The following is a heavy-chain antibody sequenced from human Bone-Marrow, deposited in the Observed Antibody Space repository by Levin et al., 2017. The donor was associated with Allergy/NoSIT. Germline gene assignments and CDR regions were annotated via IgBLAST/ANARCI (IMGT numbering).Heavy chain of an antibody. CDR2: ISGYNGNT. D-gene: IGHD5-12*01. CDR1: GYSFTDSG. CDR3: AKDQKRVGYYYAGLDV. J-gene: IGHJ6*02. V-gene: IGHV1-18*01. Sequence: ASVKVSCRASGYSFTDSGLSWVRQAPGQGLEWMGWISGYNGNTNYAQKLQGRVTMTIDTSTNTAYMELRSLRSADTAVYYCAKDQKRVGYYYAGLDVWGQGTTVIVSS.